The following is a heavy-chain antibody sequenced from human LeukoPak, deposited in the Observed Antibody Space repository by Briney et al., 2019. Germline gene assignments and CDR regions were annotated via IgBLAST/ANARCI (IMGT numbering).Heavy chain of an antibody. V-gene: IGHV4-34*01. CDR2: INRRGST. Sequence: SETLSLTCAVYCASFSGYYWRWIRQPRRGRLECIGEINRRGSTNYNPYLKSRVTISVDTSKNQFSLKLSSVTTADTAVDYCASGMVGGAKRGAFDYWGQGTLVTVSS. J-gene: IGHJ4*02. CDR3: ASGMVGGAKRGAFDY. D-gene: IGHD3-10*01. CDR1: CASFSGYY.